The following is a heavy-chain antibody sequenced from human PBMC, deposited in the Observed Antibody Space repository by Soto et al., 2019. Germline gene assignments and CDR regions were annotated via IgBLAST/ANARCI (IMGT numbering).Heavy chain of an antibody. Sequence: SETLSLTCTVSGGSISSYYWSWIRQPPGKGLEWIGYIYYSGSTNYNPSLKSRVTISVDTSKNQFSQKLSSGTAADTAVYYCARRVWGYFDYWGQGTLVTVSS. D-gene: IGHD7-27*01. J-gene: IGHJ4*02. V-gene: IGHV4-59*08. CDR2: IYYSGST. CDR1: GGSISSYY. CDR3: ARRVWGYFDY.